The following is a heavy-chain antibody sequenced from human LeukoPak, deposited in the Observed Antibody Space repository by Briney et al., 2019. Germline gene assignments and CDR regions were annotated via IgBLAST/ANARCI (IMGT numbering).Heavy chain of an antibody. V-gene: IGHV4-38-2*02. J-gene: IGHJ5*02. Sequence: SETLSLTCTVSGYSISSGYYWGWIRQPPGKGLEWIGSIYHSGSTYYNPSLKSRVTISVDTSKNQFSLKLSSVTAADTAVYYCARVRQLWLHLSWFDPWGQGTLVTVSS. CDR2: IYHSGST. D-gene: IGHD5-18*01. CDR3: ARVRQLWLHLSWFDP. CDR1: GYSISSGYY.